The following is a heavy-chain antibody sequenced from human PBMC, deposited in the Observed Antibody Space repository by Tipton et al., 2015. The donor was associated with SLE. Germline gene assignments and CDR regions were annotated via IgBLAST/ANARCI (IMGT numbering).Heavy chain of an antibody. V-gene: IGHV4-59*01. CDR3: ARARLFFFDY. Sequence: SLTCTVSGGSISSYYWTWIRQPPGEGLEWIGYIYYSGSTNYNPSLKSRVTISVDTSKNQFSLKLSSVTAADTAVYYCARARLFFFDYWGQGTLVTVSS. CDR2: IYYSGST. J-gene: IGHJ4*02. CDR1: GGSISSYY.